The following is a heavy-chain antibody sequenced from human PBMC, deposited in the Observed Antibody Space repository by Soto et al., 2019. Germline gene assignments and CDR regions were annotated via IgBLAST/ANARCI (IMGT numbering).Heavy chain of an antibody. CDR2: IIPIFGTA. J-gene: IGHJ4*02. Sequence: SVNVYWKAAGGGFSIYAISWGRQAPGQGLEWMGGIIPIFGTANYAQKFQGRVTITADESTSTAYMELSSLRSEDTAVYYCARSMNWNDNYYFDYWGQGTLVTVSS. V-gene: IGHV1-69*13. D-gene: IGHD1-1*01. CDR1: GGGFSIYA. CDR3: ARSMNWNDNYYFDY.